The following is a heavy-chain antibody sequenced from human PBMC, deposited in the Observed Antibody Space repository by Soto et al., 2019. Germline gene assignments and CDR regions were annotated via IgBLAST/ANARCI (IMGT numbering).Heavy chain of an antibody. CDR3: ARDNRYNDYLWGSYRYSPSDY. CDR2: ISAYNGTT. Sequence: QVQLVQSGAEVKKPGASVKVSCKASGYTFTSYGISWVRQAPGQGLEWMGWISAYNGTTNYAQKLQGRVTMTTDTSPSTAYMELRSLRSDDTAVYYCARDNRYNDYLWGSYRYSPSDYWGQGPLVTVSS. D-gene: IGHD3-16*02. V-gene: IGHV1-18*01. CDR1: GYTFTSYG. J-gene: IGHJ4*02.